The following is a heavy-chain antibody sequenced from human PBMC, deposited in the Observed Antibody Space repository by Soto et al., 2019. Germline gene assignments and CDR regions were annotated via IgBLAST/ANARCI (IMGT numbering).Heavy chain of an antibody. CDR3: ARLIVLPYYFDS. V-gene: IGHV6-1*01. D-gene: IGHD1-26*01. J-gene: IGHJ4*02. CDR1: GDSVSSNSAT. Sequence: SQTLSLTCAISGDSVSSNSATWHWIRQSPSRGLEWLGRTFYRSKWYTDYALSVKSRMTINPDTSKNQFSLHLNSVTPEDTAVYYCARLIVLPYYFDSWGQGTLVTVSS. CDR2: TFYRSKWYT.